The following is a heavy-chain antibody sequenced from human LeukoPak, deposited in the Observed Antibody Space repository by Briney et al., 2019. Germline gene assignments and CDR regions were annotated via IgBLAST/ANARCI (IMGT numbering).Heavy chain of an antibody. CDR3: PRGGYPRY. J-gene: IGHJ4*02. CDR1: GFTFRTYG. V-gene: IGHV3-21*01. Sequence: GGSLRLSCAGSGFTFRTYGMNWVRQSPGKGLEWVSSIGSGDHKYYADSVKGRFTISRDNAKNSLYLQMDSLTAEDTAVYYCPRGGYPRYWGQGTLVTVSS. D-gene: IGHD3-22*01. CDR2: IGSGDHK.